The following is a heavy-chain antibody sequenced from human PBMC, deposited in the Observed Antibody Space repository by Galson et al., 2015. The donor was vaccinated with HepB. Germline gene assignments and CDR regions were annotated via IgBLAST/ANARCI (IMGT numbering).Heavy chain of an antibody. J-gene: IGHJ6*02. V-gene: IGHV3-30*02. Sequence: SLRLSCAASGFTFSSYGMHWVRQAPGKGLEWVAFIRYDGSNKYYADSVKGRFTISRDNSKNTLYLQMNSLRAEDTAVYYCAGKRGYSGYDFGGMDVWGQGTTVTVSS. CDR3: AGKRGYSGYDFGGMDV. CDR1: GFTFSSYG. D-gene: IGHD5-12*01. CDR2: IRYDGSNK.